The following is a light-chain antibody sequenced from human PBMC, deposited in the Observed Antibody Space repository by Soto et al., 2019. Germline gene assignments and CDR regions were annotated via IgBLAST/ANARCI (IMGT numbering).Light chain of an antibody. CDR1: RSVSNY. J-gene: IGKJ1*01. CDR3: QQSHSIPLT. CDR2: AAS. V-gene: IGKV1-39*01. Sequence: DIQMTQSPSSLSASVGDRVTITCRASRSVSNYLNWYQQKPGKAPKLLIYAASSLQSGVPSRFSGSGSGTDFTLTIRSLQPEDFATYCCQQSHSIPLTFGQGTKVEIK.